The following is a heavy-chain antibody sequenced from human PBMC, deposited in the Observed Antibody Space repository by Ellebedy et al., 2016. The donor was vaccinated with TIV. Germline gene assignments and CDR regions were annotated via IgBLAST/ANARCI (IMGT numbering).Heavy chain of an antibody. D-gene: IGHD3-9*01. CDR3: ARDRGDVLTGYNWFDP. CDR2: VHSSGYT. V-gene: IGHV4-4*07. J-gene: IGHJ5*02. CDR1: GASISSYY. Sequence: MPSETLSLTCTVSGASISSYYWSWILQPPGKGLEWIGRVHSSGYTNYNPSLKSRVTMSADTSKNQLSLNLRSVTAADTAVYYCARDRGDVLTGYNWFDPWGQGTLVTVSS.